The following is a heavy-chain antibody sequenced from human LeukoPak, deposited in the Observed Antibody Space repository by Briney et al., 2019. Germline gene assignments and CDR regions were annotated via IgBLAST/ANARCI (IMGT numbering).Heavy chain of an antibody. CDR3: AKNMVGGVIMSSSFDY. CDR2: ISGSGGST. Sequence: GGTLRLSCAASGFTFSSYGMSWVRQAPGKGLEWVSAISGSGGSTYYADSMKGRFTISRDNSKNTLYLQMNSLRAEDTAVYYCAKNMVGGVIMSSSFDYWGQGTLVTVSS. CDR1: GFTFSSYG. D-gene: IGHD3-10*01. V-gene: IGHV3-23*01. J-gene: IGHJ4*02.